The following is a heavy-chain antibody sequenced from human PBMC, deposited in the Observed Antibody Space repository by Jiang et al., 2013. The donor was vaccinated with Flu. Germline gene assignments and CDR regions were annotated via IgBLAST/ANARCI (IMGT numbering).Heavy chain of an antibody. Sequence: VQLVESGAEVKKPGASVKVSCKASGYTFTGYYMHWVRQAPGQGLEWMGWINPNSGGTNYAQKFQGRVTMTRDTSISTAYMELSRLRSDDTAVYYCARDLNCSGGSCYSAYYYGMDVWGQGTTVTVSS. CDR1: GYTFTGYY. D-gene: IGHD2-15*01. V-gene: IGHV1-2*02. CDR3: ARDLNCSGGSCYSAYYYGMDV. CDR2: INPNSGGT. J-gene: IGHJ6*02.